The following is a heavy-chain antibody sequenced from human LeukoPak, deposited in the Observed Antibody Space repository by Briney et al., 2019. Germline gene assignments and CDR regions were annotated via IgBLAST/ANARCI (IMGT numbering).Heavy chain of an antibody. CDR3: ARVWPSYYDSSGYRDY. CDR1: GGSFSGYY. V-gene: IGHV4-34*01. Sequence: SETLSLTCAVYGGSFSGYYWSWIRQPPGKGLEWIGEINHSGSTNYNPSLKSQVTISVDTSKNQFSLKLSSVTAADTAVYYCARVWPSYYDSSGYRDYWGQGTLVTVSS. CDR2: INHSGST. D-gene: IGHD3-22*01. J-gene: IGHJ4*02.